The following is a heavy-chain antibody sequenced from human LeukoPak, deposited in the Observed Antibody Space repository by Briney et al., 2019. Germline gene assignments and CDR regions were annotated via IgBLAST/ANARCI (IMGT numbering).Heavy chain of an antibody. V-gene: IGHV1-2*02. D-gene: IGHD4-17*01. J-gene: IGHJ4*02. CDR1: GYTFTGYY. CDR3: ARSYYGDYALQGY. CDR2: INPNSGGT. Sequence: ASVKASCKASGYTFTGYYMHWVRQAPGQGLEWMGWINPNSGGTNYAQKFQGRVTMTRDTSISTAYMELSRLRSDDTAVYYCARSYYGDYALQGYWGQGTLVTVSS.